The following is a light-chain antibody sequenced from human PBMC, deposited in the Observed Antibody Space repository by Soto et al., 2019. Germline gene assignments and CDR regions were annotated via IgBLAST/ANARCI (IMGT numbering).Light chain of an antibody. CDR3: QQYHSYSS. CDR1: QSISSR. Sequence: DIQLTQSPPTLSASVGDRVTITCRASQSISSRLAWYHQKPGRAPKLLIYKASSLDSGVPKRFSGSGSATKFTLTISSLQPDDFATYFCQQYHSYSSFGPGTKVDIK. V-gene: IGKV1-5*03. J-gene: IGKJ3*01. CDR2: KAS.